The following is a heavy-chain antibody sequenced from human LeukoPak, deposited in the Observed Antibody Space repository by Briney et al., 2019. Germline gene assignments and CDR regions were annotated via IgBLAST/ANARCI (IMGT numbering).Heavy chain of an antibody. CDR3: ARDDDYGDHFDY. CDR1: RFIFSNYE. D-gene: IGHD4-17*01. CDR2: ISSSGSTI. J-gene: IGHJ4*02. V-gene: IGHV3-48*03. Sequence: GGSLRLSCEASRFIFSNYEMNWVRQAPGKGLEWISYISSSGSTIYYADSVKGRFTISRDNAKNSLYLQMNSLRTEDTAVYHCARDDDYGDHFDYWGQGTLVTVSS.